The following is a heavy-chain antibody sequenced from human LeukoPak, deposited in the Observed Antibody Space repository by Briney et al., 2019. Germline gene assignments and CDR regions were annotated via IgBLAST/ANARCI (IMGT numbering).Heavy chain of an antibody. V-gene: IGHV4-34*01. CDR3: ATGYYDFWSGYTDDY. D-gene: IGHD3-3*01. CDR1: GGSFSGYY. CDR2: INHGGST. J-gene: IGHJ4*02. Sequence: PSETLSLTCAVYGGSFSGYYWSWIRQPPGKGQEWIGEINHGGSTNYNPSLKSRVTIPVDTSKNQFSLKLSSVTAADTAVYYCATGYYDFWSGYTDDYWGQGTLVTVSS.